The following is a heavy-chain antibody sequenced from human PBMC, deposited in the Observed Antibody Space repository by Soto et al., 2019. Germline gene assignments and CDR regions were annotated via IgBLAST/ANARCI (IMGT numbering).Heavy chain of an antibody. Sequence: EVQLLESGGGLVQPGGSLRLSCAASGLTFSSYAMSWVRQAPGKGLEWVSAISGSGGSTYYADSVKGRFTISRDNSKNTLYLQMNSLRAEDTAVYYCAKGDYGDYVLFDYWGQGTLVTVSS. CDR3: AKGDYGDYVLFDY. CDR2: ISGSGGST. CDR1: GLTFSSYA. V-gene: IGHV3-23*01. J-gene: IGHJ4*02. D-gene: IGHD4-17*01.